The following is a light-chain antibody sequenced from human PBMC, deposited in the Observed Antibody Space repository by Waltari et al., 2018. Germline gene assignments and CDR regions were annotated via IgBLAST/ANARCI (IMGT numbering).Light chain of an antibody. J-gene: IGLJ1*01. CDR3: QVWDSSIRYV. Sequence: SYELTQPPSVSVSLGQTASITCSGDKLGDNYTSWYQQRPGQSPVLVIYQDNKRPSGIPERFSGSTSGNTATLTISGTQAMDEADYYCQVWDSSIRYVFGTGTKVTVV. CDR2: QDN. V-gene: IGLV3-1*01. CDR1: KLGDNY.